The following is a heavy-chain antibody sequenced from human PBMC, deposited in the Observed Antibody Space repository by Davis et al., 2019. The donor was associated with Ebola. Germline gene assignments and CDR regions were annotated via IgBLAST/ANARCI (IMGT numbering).Heavy chain of an antibody. J-gene: IGHJ4*02. D-gene: IGHD5-24*01. CDR1: GFTFRDYA. CDR2: IGVSGVNT. Sequence: GGSLRLSCAVSGFTFRDYAMNWVRQAPGKGLEWVGSIGVSGVNTFYADSVKGRVAISRDNSQSTLYLQLNSLRVEDTAVYYCSRDGRGWLPEYWGQGTLVTVSA. V-gene: IGHV3-23*01. CDR3: SRDGRGWLPEY.